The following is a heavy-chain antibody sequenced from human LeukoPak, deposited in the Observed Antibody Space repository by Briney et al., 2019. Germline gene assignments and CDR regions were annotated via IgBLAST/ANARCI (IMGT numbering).Heavy chain of an antibody. V-gene: IGHV1-2*02. Sequence: ASVKVSCKTSGCSFTGSYINWVRQAPGQGLEWMGWINPNRGDTNYAQKFQGRVTMSRDTYLSTAYMDLSRLTSDDTAVYFCVRSAPSSPLDYWGQGTLVTVSS. CDR3: VRSAPSSPLDY. CDR1: GCSFTGSY. CDR2: INPNRGDT. J-gene: IGHJ4*02. D-gene: IGHD6-6*01.